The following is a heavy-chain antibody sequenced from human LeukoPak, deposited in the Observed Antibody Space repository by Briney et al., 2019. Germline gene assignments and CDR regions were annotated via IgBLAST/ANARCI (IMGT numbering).Heavy chain of an antibody. CDR3: ARGLGNLPPGDY. Sequence: SETLSLTCAVYGASFSDYYWSWIRQPPGRGLEWIGEIKYSGSTNYNPSLKSRVTISVDTSKKQFSLKLQSVTAADTAVYFCARGLGNLPPGDYWAQGSLVTVSS. CDR2: IKYSGST. D-gene: IGHD1-1*01. V-gene: IGHV4-34*01. J-gene: IGHJ4*02. CDR1: GASFSDYY.